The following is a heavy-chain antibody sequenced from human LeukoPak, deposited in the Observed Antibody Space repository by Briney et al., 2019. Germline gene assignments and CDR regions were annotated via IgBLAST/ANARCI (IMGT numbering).Heavy chain of an antibody. CDR3: AGGSGYLIAS. D-gene: IGHD3-9*01. V-gene: IGHV3-7*01. CDR2: IKQEGTEK. J-gene: IGHJ4*02. Sequence: GGSLRLSCAGSGFTLRSYWMMWVRQAPGKGVEWLANIKQEGTEKHYKGSVEGRFTIYRDNAKNSLHLQMNSLRAEDTAVYYCAGGSGYLIASWGQGTLVTVSS. CDR1: GFTLRSYW.